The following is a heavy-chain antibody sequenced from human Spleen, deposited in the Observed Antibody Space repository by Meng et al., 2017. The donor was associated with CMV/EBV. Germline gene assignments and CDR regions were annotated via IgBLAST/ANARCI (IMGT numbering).Heavy chain of an antibody. CDR2: INPSGGST. V-gene: IGHV1-46*01. CDR1: GYTFTAHY. Sequence: ASVKVSCKASGYTFTAHYFHWVRQAPGQGLEWMGVINPSGGSTNYAQKFQGRVTMTRDTSTSTVYMELSSLKSEDTAVYYCARDLLDCYTTSCYFDYYGMDVWGQGTTVTVSS. D-gene: IGHD2-2*01. J-gene: IGHJ6*02. CDR3: ARDLLDCYTTSCYFDYYGMDV.